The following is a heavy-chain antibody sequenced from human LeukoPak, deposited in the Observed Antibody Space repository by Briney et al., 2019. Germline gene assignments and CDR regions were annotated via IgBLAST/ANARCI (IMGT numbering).Heavy chain of an antibody. Sequence: ETLSLTCTVSGGSISSYYWSWIRQAPGKGLEWVSSITASGDRTFYGDSVRGRFTVSRDNSKNTLYLQMNSLRAEDTAVYFCARAATNWFDPWGQGALVTVSS. CDR2: ITASGDRT. CDR3: ARAATNWFDP. V-gene: IGHV3-23*01. D-gene: IGHD5-24*01. J-gene: IGHJ5*02. CDR1: GGSISSYY.